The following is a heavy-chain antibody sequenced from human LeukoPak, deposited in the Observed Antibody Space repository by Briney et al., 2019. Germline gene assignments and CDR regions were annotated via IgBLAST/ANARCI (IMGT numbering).Heavy chain of an antibody. V-gene: IGHV4-59*01. CDR1: GGSISSYY. CDR2: IYYSGST. J-gene: IGHJ4*02. D-gene: IGHD3-3*01. Sequence: MTSETLSLTCTVSGGSISSYYWSWIRQPPGKGLEWIGYIYYSGSTNYNPSLKSRVTISVDTSKNQFSLKLSSVTAADTAVYYCARYYDFWSGIDYWGQGTLVTVSS. CDR3: ARYYDFWSGIDY.